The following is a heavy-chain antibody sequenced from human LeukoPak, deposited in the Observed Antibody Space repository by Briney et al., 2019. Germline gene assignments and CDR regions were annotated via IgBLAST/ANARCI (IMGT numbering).Heavy chain of an antibody. D-gene: IGHD3-9*01. J-gene: IGHJ4*02. CDR2: FNPTGRP. CDR3: ARTVYDILSGFDY. V-gene: IGHV1-46*02. Sequence: ASVKVSCKAFGYTFNTHYRHWVRQAPGQGLEWMGMFNPTGRPRYAQKFQGRVSMTRDTSTSTVSMELSSLRSDDTAVYYCARTVYDILSGFDYWGQGTLVTVSS. CDR1: GYTFNTHY.